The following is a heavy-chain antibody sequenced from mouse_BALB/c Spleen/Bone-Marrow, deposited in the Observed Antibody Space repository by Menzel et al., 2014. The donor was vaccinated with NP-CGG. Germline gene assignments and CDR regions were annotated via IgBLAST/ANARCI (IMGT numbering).Heavy chain of an antibody. Sequence: VQLQQSGAELVKPGASVKLSCTASGFNIKDTYMHWVKQRPEQGLEWIGRIDPANGNTKYDPKFQGKATITADTSSNTAYLQLSSLTSEDTAVYYCARGYYDYAYAMDYWGQGTSVTVPS. J-gene: IGHJ4*01. CDR2: IDPANGNT. CDR1: GFNIKDTY. V-gene: IGHV14-3*02. CDR3: ARGYYDYAYAMDY. D-gene: IGHD2-4*01.